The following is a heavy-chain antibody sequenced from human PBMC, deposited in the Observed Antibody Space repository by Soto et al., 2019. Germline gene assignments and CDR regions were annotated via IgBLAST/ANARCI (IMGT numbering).Heavy chain of an antibody. D-gene: IGHD3-3*01. CDR1: GFAFSSFA. J-gene: IGHJ5*02. CDR3: AKDPSYYDFWSGPGGWFGP. Sequence: GGSLRLSCAASGFAFSSFAMSWVRQAPGKGLEWVSSISVSGESTYYADSVKGRFTISRDSSKNTLFLQLNNLRAEDTALYYCAKDPSYYDFWSGPGGWFGPWGQGTLVTVSS. CDR2: ISVSGEST. V-gene: IGHV3-23*01.